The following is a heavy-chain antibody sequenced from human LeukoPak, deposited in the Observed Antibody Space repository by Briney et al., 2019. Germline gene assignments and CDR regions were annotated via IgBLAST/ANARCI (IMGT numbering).Heavy chain of an antibody. Sequence: SETLSLTCTVSGDSITRFYWSWIRQPPGKGLEWLAYMYHSGSTNYNPSLKSRVTISIDTSKNQLSLKLSSVTAADTAVYYCGRERGAGGWIDPWGQGTLVTVSS. CDR3: GRERGAGGWIDP. CDR1: GDSITRFY. J-gene: IGHJ5*02. V-gene: IGHV4-59*01. D-gene: IGHD1-26*01. CDR2: MYHSGST.